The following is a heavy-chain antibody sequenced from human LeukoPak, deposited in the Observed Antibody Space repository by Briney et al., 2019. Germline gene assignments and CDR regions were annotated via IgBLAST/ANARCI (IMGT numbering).Heavy chain of an antibody. Sequence: SQTLSLTCAISGDSVSSNSAAWNWIRQSPSRGLEWQGRTYYRSKWYNDYAVSVKSRITINPDTSKNQFSLQLNSVTPEDTAVYYCARTGRSGYYFAYYYYGMDVWGQGTTVTVSS. V-gene: IGHV6-1*01. CDR2: TYYRSKWYN. CDR1: GDSVSSNSAA. CDR3: ARTGRSGYYFAYYYYGMDV. D-gene: IGHD3-22*01. J-gene: IGHJ6*02.